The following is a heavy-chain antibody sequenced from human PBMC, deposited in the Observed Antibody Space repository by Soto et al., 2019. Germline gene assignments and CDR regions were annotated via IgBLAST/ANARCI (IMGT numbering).Heavy chain of an antibody. J-gene: IGHJ6*03. CDR1: GGSFSGYY. CDR3: ARVKSGRGYCSSTCCIRNYHMDV. CDR2: INHSGST. D-gene: IGHD2-2*01. Sequence: SETLSLTCAVYGGSFSGYYWSWIRQPPGKGLEWIGEINHSGSTNYNPSLKSRVTISVATSKNQLSLKLSSVTAADTAVYYCARVKSGRGYCSSTCCIRNYHMDVWGKGTRVTVPS. V-gene: IGHV4-34*01.